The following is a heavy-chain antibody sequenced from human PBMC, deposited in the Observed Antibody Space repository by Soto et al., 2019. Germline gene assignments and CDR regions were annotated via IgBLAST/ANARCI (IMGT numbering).Heavy chain of an antibody. V-gene: IGHV2-5*02. J-gene: IGHJ2*01. CDR2: IFWDDDK. CDR3: ADRRLQGATSFDL. D-gene: IGHD3-16*01. CDR1: GXSLTTTGVG. Sequence: QITLEGSGPTLVKPTXTLXLTCTFSGXSLTTTGVGVGWIRQAPGKALDYLAIIFWDDDKYYSPPLKSMVAITKDTSKNQVVLIMTNMDSVDTGTYYCADRRLQGATSFDLWGRGTPVTVSS.